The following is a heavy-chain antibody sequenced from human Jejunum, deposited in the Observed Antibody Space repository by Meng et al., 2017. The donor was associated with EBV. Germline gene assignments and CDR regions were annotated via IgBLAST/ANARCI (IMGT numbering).Heavy chain of an antibody. V-gene: IGHV3-74*01. Sequence: GELVEAGGGLVQPGGSLRLSCAASGFTFSSYWMHWVRQAPGKGLLWVSRINGDGSGSNYADSVKGRFTISRDNAKNTLSLQMNSLRAEDTAVYYCVRDGDNWNFDYWGQGTLVTVSS. J-gene: IGHJ4*02. CDR1: GFTFSSYW. CDR2: INGDGSGS. D-gene: IGHD1-20*01. CDR3: VRDGDNWNFDY.